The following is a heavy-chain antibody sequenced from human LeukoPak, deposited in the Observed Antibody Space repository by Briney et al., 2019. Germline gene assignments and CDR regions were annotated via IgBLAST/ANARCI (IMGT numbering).Heavy chain of an antibody. D-gene: IGHD2-2*01. CDR3: ARCTASCYANAFDV. CDR1: GFTFSSYV. Sequence: GGSLRLSCAASGFTFSSYVMHWVRQAPGKGLEYVSGISSNGGTTYYANSVEGRFTISRDNSKNTLSLQMGSLRVEDTAVYYCARCTASCYANAFDVWGQGTLLTVSS. J-gene: IGHJ3*01. CDR2: ISSNGGTT. V-gene: IGHV3-64*01.